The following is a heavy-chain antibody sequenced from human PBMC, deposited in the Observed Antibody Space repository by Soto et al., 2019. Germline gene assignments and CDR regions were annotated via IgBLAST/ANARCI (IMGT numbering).Heavy chain of an antibody. CDR1: GFSLSTSGVG. CDR2: IYWDDDK. J-gene: IGHJ6*02. D-gene: IGHD6-6*01. CDR3: AHCLAARPFDYYYGMDV. V-gene: IGHV2-5*02. Sequence: SGPTLVNPTQTLTLTCTFSGFSLSTSGVGVGWIRQPPGKALEWLALIYWDDDKRYRPSLKSKLTITKDTSKNQVVLTMTNMDPVDTATYYCAHCLAARPFDYYYGMDVWGQGTTVTVSS.